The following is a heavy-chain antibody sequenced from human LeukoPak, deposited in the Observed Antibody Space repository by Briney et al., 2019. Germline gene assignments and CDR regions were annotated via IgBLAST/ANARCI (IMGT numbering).Heavy chain of an antibody. V-gene: IGHV3-30*04. CDR2: ISYDGSNK. D-gene: IGHD3-22*01. CDR1: GFTFSSYA. J-gene: IGHJ1*01. Sequence: GGSLRLSCAASGFTFSSYAMHWVRQAPGKGLEWVAVISYDGSNKYYADSVKGRFTISRDNSKNTLYLQMNSLRAEDTAVYYCASSRDYYDSTLQHWGQGTLVTVSS. CDR3: ASSRDYYDSTLQH.